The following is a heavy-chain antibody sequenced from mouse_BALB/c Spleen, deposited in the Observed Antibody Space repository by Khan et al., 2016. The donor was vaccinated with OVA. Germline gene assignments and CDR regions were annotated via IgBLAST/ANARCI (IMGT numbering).Heavy chain of an antibody. V-gene: IGHV1-26*01. CDR3: ARGYDCFAY. CDR2: VNPNTGGS. Sequence: QSGPDLVKPGASVKISCKASGYSFTLYYMTWVKQSHGKSLEWIGRVNPNTGGSDYNQEFKGKAILTVDKSSNTAYMELHSPTSEDSAVYYCARGYDCFAYWGQGTLVTVSA. D-gene: IGHD2-14*01. CDR1: GYSFTLYY. J-gene: IGHJ3*01.